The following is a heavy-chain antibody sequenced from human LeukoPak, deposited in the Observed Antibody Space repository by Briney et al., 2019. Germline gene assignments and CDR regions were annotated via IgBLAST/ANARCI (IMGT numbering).Heavy chain of an antibody. V-gene: IGHV1-2*02. CDR1: GYTFTAYY. J-gene: IGHJ5*01. CDR2: INPSSGST. CDR3: ARRHSGGNWFDS. Sequence: ASVKVSCKPSGYTFTAYYMHWVRQAPGQGLEWMGWINPSSGSTDYAQKFQGRVTMTRDTSISTAYMELSGLTSDDTAVYYCARRHSGGNWFDSWGRGTLVTVSS. D-gene: IGHD6-19*01.